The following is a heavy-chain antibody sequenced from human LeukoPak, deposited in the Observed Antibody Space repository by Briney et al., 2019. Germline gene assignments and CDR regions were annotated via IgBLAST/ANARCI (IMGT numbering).Heavy chain of an antibody. J-gene: IGHJ1*01. V-gene: IGHV4-61*01. CDR2: IYNGVNT. D-gene: IGHD4-17*01. CDR1: GASVSSASY. CDR3: AGNDYGDYRARAPIQH. Sequence: SETLSLTCTVSGASVSSASYWTWIRQPPGKGVEWIAHIYNGVNTNYNPSLKSRVTISVDTSKNQFSLRLNSVTAADTAVYYCAGNDYGDYRARAPIQHWGQGTLVTVSS.